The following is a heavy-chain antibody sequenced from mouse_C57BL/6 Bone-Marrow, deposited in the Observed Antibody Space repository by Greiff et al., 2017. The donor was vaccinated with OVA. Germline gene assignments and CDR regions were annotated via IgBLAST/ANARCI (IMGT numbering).Heavy chain of an antibody. V-gene: IGHV1-62-2*01. J-gene: IGHJ1*03. CDR2: FYPGSGSI. Sequence: QVQLKESGAELVKPGASVKLSCKASGYTFTEYTIHWVKQRSGQGLEWIGWFYPGSGSIKYNEKFKDKATLTADKSSSTVYMELSRLTSEYSAVYFCARHGYEGYYLHWYFDVWGTGTTATVSS. CDR1: GYTFTEYT. CDR3: ARHGYEGYYLHWYFDV. D-gene: IGHD2-3*01.